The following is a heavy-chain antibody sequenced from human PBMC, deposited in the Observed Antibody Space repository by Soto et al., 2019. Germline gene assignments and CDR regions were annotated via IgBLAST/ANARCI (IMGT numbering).Heavy chain of an antibody. CDR2: INDSGST. CDR1: GGSVRGYY. V-gene: IGHV4-34*01. Sequence: PSETLSLTCAVYGGSVRGYYWSWIRQPPGKGLEWIGEINDSGSTKYNPSLKSRVTISVDTPRNQFSLKLSSVTAADTAVYFCARTYYYRSGTYFAWFDPWGQGTLVTVSS. D-gene: IGHD3-10*01. J-gene: IGHJ5*02. CDR3: ARTYYYRSGTYFAWFDP.